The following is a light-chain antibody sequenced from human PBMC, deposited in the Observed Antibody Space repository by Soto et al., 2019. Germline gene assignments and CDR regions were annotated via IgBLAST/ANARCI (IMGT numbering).Light chain of an antibody. CDR1: QSVGSS. J-gene: IGKJ5*01. CDR3: QHYNSWST. V-gene: IGKV3D-15*01. CDR2: DAS. Sequence: EVVMTQSPATLSVSPGERATLSCRASQSVGSSLAWYQQKPGQPPSLLIYDASTRATGIPARFSGSGSGTEFTLTITSLQSEDFAIYYCQHYNSWSTFGQGTRLEIK.